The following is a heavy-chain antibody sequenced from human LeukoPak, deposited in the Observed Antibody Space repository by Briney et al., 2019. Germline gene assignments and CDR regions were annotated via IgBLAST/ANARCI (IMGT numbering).Heavy chain of an antibody. D-gene: IGHD3-10*01. V-gene: IGHV4-59*08. CDR3: ARSLLSAGSGSYGFDP. CDR2: IYYSGST. CDR1: GGSISSYY. J-gene: IGHJ5*02. Sequence: SETLSLTCTVSGGSISSYYWRWIRQPSGKGLEWIDYIYYSGSTNYNPSLKSRVTISVDTSKNQFSLKLSSVTATDTAVYYCARSLLSAGSGSYGFDPWGQGTLATVSS.